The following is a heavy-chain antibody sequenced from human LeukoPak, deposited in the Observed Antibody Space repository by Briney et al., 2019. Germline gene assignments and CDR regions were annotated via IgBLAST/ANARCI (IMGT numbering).Heavy chain of an antibody. CDR3: ARDVGRSYDLDY. V-gene: IGHV3-53*01. CDR1: GFTVSSNY. D-gene: IGHD3-16*01. CDR2: IYSGGST. J-gene: IGHJ4*02. Sequence: GGSLRLSCAASGFTVSSNYMSWVRQAPGKGLEWVSVIYSGGSTYYADSVKGRFTISRDNSKNTLYLQMNSLRAEDTAVYYCARDVGRSYDLDYWGQGTLVTVSS.